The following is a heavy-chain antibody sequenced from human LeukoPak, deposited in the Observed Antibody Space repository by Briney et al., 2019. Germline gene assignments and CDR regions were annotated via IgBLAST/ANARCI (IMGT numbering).Heavy chain of an antibody. CDR2: IYYSGST. V-gene: IGHV4-59*01. J-gene: IGHJ2*01. CDR1: GGSISSYY. Sequence: PSETLSLTCTVSGGSISSYYWSWIRQPPGKGLEWIGYIYYSGSTNYNPSLKSRVTISVDTSKNQFSLKLSSVTAADTAVYYCARAGGPSAAAPYWYFDLWGRGTLVTVSS. CDR3: ARAGGPSAAAPYWYFDL. D-gene: IGHD6-13*01.